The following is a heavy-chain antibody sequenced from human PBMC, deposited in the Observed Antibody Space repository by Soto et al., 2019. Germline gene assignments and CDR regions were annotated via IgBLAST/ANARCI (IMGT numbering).Heavy chain of an antibody. CDR3: AGSEVPAAMGGWFDP. J-gene: IGHJ5*02. V-gene: IGHV1-18*01. Sequence: QVQLLQSGTEVKKPGASVKLSCKTSGFSLSNDGISWVRQAPGQALEWMGWISPYYDSTNYAQIFQGRVTLTTDTSTSTAYLELRSLRSDDTAVYYCAGSEVPAAMGGWFDPWGQGTLVTVSS. D-gene: IGHD2-2*01. CDR2: ISPYYDST. CDR1: GFSLSNDG.